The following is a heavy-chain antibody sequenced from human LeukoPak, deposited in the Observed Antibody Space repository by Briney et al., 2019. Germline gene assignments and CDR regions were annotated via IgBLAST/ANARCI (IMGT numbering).Heavy chain of an antibody. V-gene: IGHV4-38-2*02. D-gene: IGHD6-13*01. J-gene: IGHJ4*02. Sequence: SETLSLTCTVSGYSISSGYYWGWIRQPPGKGLEWIGSMPHGGSTYHNPSLKSRVTISMDTSKSQFSLKLYSATAADTAVYYCARGENPHYIHIAIIDYWGQGTLVTVSS. CDR3: ARGENPHYIHIAIIDY. CDR1: GYSISSGYY. CDR2: MPHGGST.